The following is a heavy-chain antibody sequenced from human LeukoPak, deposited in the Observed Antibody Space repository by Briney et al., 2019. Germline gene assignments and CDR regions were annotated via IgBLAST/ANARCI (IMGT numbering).Heavy chain of an antibody. CDR2: IYPRDGST. CDR1: GYTFTSNY. CDR3: ARDQEGFDY. V-gene: IGHV1-46*01. Sequence: ASVKVSCKASGYTFTSNYVHWVRQAPGQGLEWVGMIYPRDGSTSYAQKFQGRVIVSRDTSTSTVHTELSGLRSEDTAVYYCARDQEGFDYWGQGTLVTVSS. J-gene: IGHJ4*02.